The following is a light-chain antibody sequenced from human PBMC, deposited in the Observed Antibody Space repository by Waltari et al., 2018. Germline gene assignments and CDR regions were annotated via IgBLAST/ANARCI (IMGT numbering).Light chain of an antibody. CDR2: DVD. V-gene: IGLV2-14*03. Sequence: QSVLTQPASVSGSPGQSITISCTGSGNDVGGYDYVSWYQQHPGKAPEPLIYDVDRRPSGPSTRFSCSKAGNTASLTISGRQPEDEADYYCSSYTVGNTLYVFGTGTTVTVL. CDR3: SSYTVGNTLYV. J-gene: IGLJ1*01. CDR1: GNDVGGYDY.